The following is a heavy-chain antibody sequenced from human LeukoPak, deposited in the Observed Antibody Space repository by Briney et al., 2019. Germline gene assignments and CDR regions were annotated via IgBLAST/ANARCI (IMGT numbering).Heavy chain of an antibody. V-gene: IGHV3-7*01. J-gene: IGHJ4*02. CDR2: IRPDGSGT. CDR3: ARDSSGYVDY. CDR1: GFSFSNFW. D-gene: IGHD3-22*01. Sequence: GGSLRLSCAASGFSFSNFWMRWVRQAPGKGPEWVANIRPDGSGTDYVDSVKGRFTISRDNAKNSLYLQMNSLRAGDTAVYYCARDSSGYVDYWGQGALVTVSS.